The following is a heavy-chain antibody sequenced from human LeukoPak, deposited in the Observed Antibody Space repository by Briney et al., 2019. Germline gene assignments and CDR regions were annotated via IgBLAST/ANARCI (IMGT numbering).Heavy chain of an antibody. CDR1: GYTFTIYA. J-gene: IGHJ4*02. V-gene: IGHV1-3*01. CDR2: INAGNGNT. CDR3: ARGGVAAMVYYFDY. Sequence: ASVKVSCKASGYTFTIYAMHWVRQAPGQRLEWMGWINAGNGNTKYSQKFQGRVTITRDTSASTAYMELSSLRSEDTAVYYCARGGVAAMVYYFDYWGQGTLVTVSS. D-gene: IGHD5-18*01.